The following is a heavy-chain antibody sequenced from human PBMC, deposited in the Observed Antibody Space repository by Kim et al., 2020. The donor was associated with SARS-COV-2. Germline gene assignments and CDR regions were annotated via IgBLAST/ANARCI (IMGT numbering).Heavy chain of an antibody. CDR1: GFTFSSFW. J-gene: IGHJ3*01. CDR2: IKHDGSVK. V-gene: IGHV3-7*03. D-gene: IGHD1-20*01. CDR3: VAKQITGAFDV. Sequence: GGSLRLSCAASGFTFSSFWMTWVRQAPGKGLEWVAYIKHDGSVKYYVDSVKGRFTISRDNAKNSLYLQMNSLTAEDTAMYYCVAKQITGAFDVWGQGTMVTASS.